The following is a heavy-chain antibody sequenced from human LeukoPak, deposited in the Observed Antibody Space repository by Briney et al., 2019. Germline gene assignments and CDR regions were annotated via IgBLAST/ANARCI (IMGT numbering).Heavy chain of an antibody. Sequence: GGSLRLSCAASGFTVSSNYMSWVRQAPGKGLEWVANIKHDGSEKYYVDSVKGRFTISRDNAKNSLYLQMNSLRAEDTAVYYCARNGAPVVTAITPYYYYMDVWGKGTTVTISS. D-gene: IGHD2-21*02. CDR3: ARNGAPVVTAITPYYYYMDV. J-gene: IGHJ6*03. CDR2: IKHDGSEK. V-gene: IGHV3-7*01. CDR1: GFTVSSNY.